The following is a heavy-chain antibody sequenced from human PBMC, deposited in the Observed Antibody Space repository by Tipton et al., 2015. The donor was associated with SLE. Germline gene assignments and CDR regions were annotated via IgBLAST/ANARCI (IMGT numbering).Heavy chain of an antibody. V-gene: IGHV4-59*01. CDR2: MFDTGST. D-gene: IGHD3-9*01. Sequence: TLSLTCTVSGDSISSYYLTWIRQPPGRRLEWIAYMFDTGSTKYNPSLQSRVTISLDTSKNQFSLNLRSVTTADTAVYYCARLSGDIVNGYYSTSHYYYMDVWGKGTTVTVSS. CDR1: GDSISSYY. CDR3: ARLSGDIVNGYYSTSHYYYMDV. J-gene: IGHJ6*03.